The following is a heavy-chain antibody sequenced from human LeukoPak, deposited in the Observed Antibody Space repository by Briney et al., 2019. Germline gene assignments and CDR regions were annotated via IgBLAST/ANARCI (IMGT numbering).Heavy chain of an antibody. Sequence: PGGSLRLSCAASGFTFDYYAMPWVRQAPGKGLEWVSGISWNSGSIGYADSVQGRFTISSDNTKNILYLQMSSLRAEDMALYYCAKDTGSRSYYKFFYMDVWGKGTTVIVSS. CDR3: AKDTGSRSYYKFFYMDV. CDR2: ISWNSGSI. V-gene: IGHV3-9*03. D-gene: IGHD3-10*01. J-gene: IGHJ6*03. CDR1: GFTFDYYA.